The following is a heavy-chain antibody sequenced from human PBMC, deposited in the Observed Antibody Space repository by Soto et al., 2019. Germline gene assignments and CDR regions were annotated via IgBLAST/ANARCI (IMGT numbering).Heavy chain of an antibody. CDR2: IGTAGDT. J-gene: IGHJ1*01. Sequence: GGSLRLSCAASGFTFSSYDMHWVRQATGKGLEWVSAIGTAGDTYYPGSVKGRFTISRENAKNSLYLQMNSLRAGDTAVYYCGRDRIAVAGNPEYFQHWGQGTLVTVSS. CDR3: GRDRIAVAGNPEYFQH. CDR1: GFTFSSYD. V-gene: IGHV3-13*04. D-gene: IGHD6-19*01.